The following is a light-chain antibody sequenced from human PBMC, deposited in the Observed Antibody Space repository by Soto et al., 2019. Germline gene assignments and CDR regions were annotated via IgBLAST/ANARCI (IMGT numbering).Light chain of an antibody. CDR3: GTWDSSLSAGWV. Sequence: QSVLTQPASVSGSPGQSITISCTGTSGDIGSYNRVSWYQQHPGKAPKLIIYEVTDRPSGVSNRFSGAKSGNTASLTISGLQAEDEAEYYCGTWDSSLSAGWVFGGGTQLTVL. V-gene: IGLV2-14*01. CDR2: EVT. CDR1: SGDIGSYNR. J-gene: IGLJ3*02.